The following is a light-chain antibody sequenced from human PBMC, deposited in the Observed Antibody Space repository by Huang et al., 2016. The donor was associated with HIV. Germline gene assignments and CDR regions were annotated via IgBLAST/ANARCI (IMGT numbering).Light chain of an antibody. Sequence: ELVLPQSPATLSLSPGERATLSCRASQSVSSYLAWYKQKPGQATRLLIYDASNRATGIPARFSGSGSGTDFTLTISSLEPEDFAVYYCQQRSNWRTFGQGTRLEIK. CDR3: QQRSNWRT. CDR1: QSVSSY. V-gene: IGKV3-11*01. CDR2: DAS. J-gene: IGKJ5*01.